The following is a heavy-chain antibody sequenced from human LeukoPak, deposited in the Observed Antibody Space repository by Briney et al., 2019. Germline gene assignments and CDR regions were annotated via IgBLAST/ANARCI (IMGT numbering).Heavy chain of an antibody. CDR2: IYFSGST. CDR3: RGYSNGFRSDY. Sequence: SETLSLTCTVSGGSISSNNYYWGWIRQPPGKGLEWIGSIYFSGSTYYNPSLKSRVTISVDTSKNQFSLRLGSVTAADTAVYYCRGYSNGFRSDYWGQGTLVTVSS. V-gene: IGHV4-39*01. CDR1: GGSISSNNYY. J-gene: IGHJ4*02. D-gene: IGHD5-18*01.